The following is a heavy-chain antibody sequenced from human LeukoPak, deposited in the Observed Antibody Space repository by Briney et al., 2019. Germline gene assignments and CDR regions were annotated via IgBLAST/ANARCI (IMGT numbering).Heavy chain of an antibody. CDR1: GLTFSNYY. Sequence: GGSLRLSCAASGLTFSNYYMSWVRQVPGKGLEWVVNIKPDGSDKSYVDSVKGRFTISRDNAENSLYLQLSSLRVDDTAVYFCARDREVGATIHDYWGQGTLVTVSS. CDR3: ARDREVGATIHDY. CDR2: IKPDGSDK. D-gene: IGHD1-26*01. J-gene: IGHJ4*02. V-gene: IGHV3-7*01.